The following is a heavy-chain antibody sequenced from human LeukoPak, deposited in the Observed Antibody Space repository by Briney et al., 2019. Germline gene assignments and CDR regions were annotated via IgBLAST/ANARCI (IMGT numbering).Heavy chain of an antibody. V-gene: IGHV3-23*01. J-gene: IGHJ4*02. CDR3: AKHSIQLWYIY. D-gene: IGHD5-18*01. CDR2: ISGSGGST. CDR1: GFTFSSYA. Sequence: GGSLRLSCAASGFTFSSYAMSWVRQAPGKGLEWVSAISGSGGSTYYADSVRGRFTISRDNSKNTLYLQMNSLRAEDTAVYYCAKHSIQLWYIYWGQGTLVTVSS.